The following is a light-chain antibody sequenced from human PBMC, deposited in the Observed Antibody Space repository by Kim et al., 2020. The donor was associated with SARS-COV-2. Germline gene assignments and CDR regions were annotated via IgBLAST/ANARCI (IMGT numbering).Light chain of an antibody. CDR1: NSNIGRDY. CDR3: AGWDDTLSGIF. CDR2: KND. Sequence: GVMVTLAVSGSNSNIGRDYVRGYHRLPGTAPKVVIHKNDQRPSGVPDRFSGPKSGTSASLAISGLRSEDECDYYCAGWDDTLSGIFFGGGAQLTVL. J-gene: IGLJ2*01. V-gene: IGLV1-47*01.